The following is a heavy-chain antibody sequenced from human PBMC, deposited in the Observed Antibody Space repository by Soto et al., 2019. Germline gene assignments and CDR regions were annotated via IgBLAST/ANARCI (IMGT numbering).Heavy chain of an antibody. Sequence: QVQLVQSGAEVKKPGSSVKVSCKASGGPFSSYAISWVRQAPGPGLQWMGGIIPIFGTANYAQKFQGRVTITADESTSTAYMELSSLRSEDTAVYYCARAPGRAAAGTTEYFHHWGQGTLVTVSS. D-gene: IGHD6-13*01. J-gene: IGHJ1*01. V-gene: IGHV1-69*01. CDR1: GGPFSSYA. CDR2: IIPIFGTA. CDR3: ARAPGRAAAGTTEYFHH.